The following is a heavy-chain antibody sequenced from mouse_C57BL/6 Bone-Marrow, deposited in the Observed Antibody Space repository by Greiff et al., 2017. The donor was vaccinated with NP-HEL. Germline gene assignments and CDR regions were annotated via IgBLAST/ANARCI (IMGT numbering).Heavy chain of an antibody. CDR2: IYPRSGNT. J-gene: IGHJ2*01. V-gene: IGHV1-81*01. CDR1: GYTFTSYG. CDR3: AREEPRKVYFDY. Sequence: VQLQQSGAELARPGASVKLSCKASGYTFTSYGISWVKQRTGQGLEWIGEIYPRSGNTYYNEKFKGKATLTADKSSSTAYMELRSLTSEDSAVYFCAREEPRKVYFDYWGQGTTLTVSS.